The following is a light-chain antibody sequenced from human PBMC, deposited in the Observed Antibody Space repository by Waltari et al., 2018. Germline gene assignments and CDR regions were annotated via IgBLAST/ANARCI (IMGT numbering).Light chain of an antibody. J-gene: IGLJ2*01. CDR3: QSWDTETVV. Sequence: QLVVTQSPSASASLGASVKLTCTLSSGHATYAIAWHQQQSGTRPRFLMRVNSDGGHTKGDGIPVRFSGSSSGAERYLTISSLQSEDEAEYYCQSWDTETVVFGGGTKVTVL. V-gene: IGLV4-69*01. CDR1: SGHATYA. CDR2: VNSDGGH.